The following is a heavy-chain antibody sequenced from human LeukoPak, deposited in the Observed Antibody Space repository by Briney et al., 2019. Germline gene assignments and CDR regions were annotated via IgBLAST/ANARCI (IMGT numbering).Heavy chain of an antibody. Sequence: RGSLRLSCAASGFTLSSNYMSWVRQAPGEGLEWVSVIYSGGSTYYADSVKGRFTISRDNSKNTLYLQMNSLRAEDTAVYYCAGSWDTDMAHEPYYFDSWGQGTLVTVSS. CDR3: AGSWDTDMAHEPYYFDS. CDR2: IYSGGST. CDR1: GFTLSSNY. V-gene: IGHV3-53*01. D-gene: IGHD5-18*01. J-gene: IGHJ4*02.